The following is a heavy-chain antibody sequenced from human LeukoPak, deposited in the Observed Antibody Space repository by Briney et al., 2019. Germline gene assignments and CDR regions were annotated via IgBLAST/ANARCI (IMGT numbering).Heavy chain of an antibody. D-gene: IGHD6-19*01. CDR2: IYHSGST. V-gene: IGHV4-30-2*01. CDR1: GGSISSGGYY. J-gene: IGHJ4*02. CDR3: ARETSLAGFASGLGFNY. Sequence: SETLSLTCTVSGGSISSGGYYWSWIRQPPGKGLEWIGYIYHSGSTYYNPSLKSRVTMSIDTSKNQFSLKLTSVTAADTATYYCARETSLAGFASGLGFNYWGQGILVTVSS.